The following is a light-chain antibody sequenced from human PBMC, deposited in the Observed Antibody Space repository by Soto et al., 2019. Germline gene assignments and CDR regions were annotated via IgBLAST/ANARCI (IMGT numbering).Light chain of an antibody. CDR2: GAS. CDR1: QSVDTTF. CDR3: QQYMSSVT. V-gene: IGKV3-20*01. J-gene: IGKJ1*01. Sequence: EIVLTQSPGSLSLSPGQRATLSCRASQSVDTTFFAWYQKKPGQAPRLRIQGASKRAPGIPDRFSGSGSGTDLTLIISRLEPEDFAVYYCQQYMSSVTFGQGTKVEIK.